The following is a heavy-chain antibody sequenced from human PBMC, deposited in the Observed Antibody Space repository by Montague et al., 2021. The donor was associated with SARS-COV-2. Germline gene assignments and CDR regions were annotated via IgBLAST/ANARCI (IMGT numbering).Heavy chain of an antibody. Sequence: SETLSLTCSVSGVSVISNDHYWAWIRQPPGRGLEWIGNIYFSGNTNHNPSLQSRVTTSIDTSKNHFSLKVTSVVAADTAVYYCVRDGDYVPPTGLDVWGHGTTVIVSS. CDR1: GVSVISNDHY. CDR2: IYFSGNT. J-gene: IGHJ6*02. D-gene: IGHD4-17*01. V-gene: IGHV4-39*07. CDR3: VRDGDYVPPTGLDV.